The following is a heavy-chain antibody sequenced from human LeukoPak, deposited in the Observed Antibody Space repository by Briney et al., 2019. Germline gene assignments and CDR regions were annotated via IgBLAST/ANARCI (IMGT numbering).Heavy chain of an antibody. CDR3: ARENWDIVAVPMDV. CDR2: MYSGSRT. CDR1: GFTVSNYY. Sequence: GGSLRLSCAASGFTVSNYYMSWVRQAPGKGLEWVSVMYSGSRTDYAESVKGRFTISRDNSKNTLYLQMNSLRAEDTAVYYCARENWDIVAVPMDVWGKGTTVTVSS. V-gene: IGHV3-53*01. J-gene: IGHJ6*04. D-gene: IGHD2-2*01.